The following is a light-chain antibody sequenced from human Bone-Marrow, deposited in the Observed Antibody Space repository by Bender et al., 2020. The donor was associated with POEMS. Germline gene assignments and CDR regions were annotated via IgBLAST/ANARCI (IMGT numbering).Light chain of an antibody. CDR2: EVA. Sequence: QSALTQPASVSGSPGQSITISCTGTSSDVGSYNLVSWYQQKPGKAPKLMIYEVANRPSGVPDRFSGSMSGTSASLAISGLHSEDEAEYYCVAWDDTLNGWVFGGGTKLTVL. J-gene: IGLJ2*01. CDR1: SSDVGSYNL. CDR3: VAWDDTLNGWV. V-gene: IGLV2-14*02.